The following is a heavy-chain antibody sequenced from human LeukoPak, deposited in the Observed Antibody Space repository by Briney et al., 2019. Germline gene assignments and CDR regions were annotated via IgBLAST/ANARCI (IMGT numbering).Heavy chain of an antibody. CDR1: GYTFTGYY. CDR2: INPNSGGT. J-gene: IGHJ4*02. Sequence: ASVKVSCKASGYTFTGYYMHWVRQAPGQGLEWMGRINPNSGGTNYAQKFQGRVTMTRDTSISTAYMELSRLRSDDTAVYYCARVPRTTVTTTDYRGQGTLVTVSS. CDR3: ARVPRTTVTTTDY. V-gene: IGHV1-2*06. D-gene: IGHD4-17*01.